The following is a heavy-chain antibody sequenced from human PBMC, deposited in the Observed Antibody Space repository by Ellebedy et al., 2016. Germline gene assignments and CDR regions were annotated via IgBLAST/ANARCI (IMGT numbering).Heavy chain of an antibody. Sequence: SVKVSXKASGGTFSSYAISWVRQAPGQGLEWMGRITPILGIANYAQKFQGRVTITADKSTSTAYMELSSLRSEDTAVYYCAFYELLFDYWGQGTLVTVSS. CDR2: ITPILGIA. V-gene: IGHV1-69*04. J-gene: IGHJ4*02. D-gene: IGHD2/OR15-2a*01. CDR1: GGTFSSYA. CDR3: AFYELLFDY.